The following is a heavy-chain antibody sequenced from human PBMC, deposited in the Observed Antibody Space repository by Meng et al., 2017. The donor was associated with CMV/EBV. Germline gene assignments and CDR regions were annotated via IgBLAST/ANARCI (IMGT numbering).Heavy chain of an antibody. J-gene: IGHJ4*02. Sequence: SFCSYYWRWIRPPPGKGLEWIGENNHSGSNNHNPSLKSRVTISVDTTKAQFSLRLSSVTAAATAVYSCARSSPLRFLEFLPPFRPNWGQGTLVTVSS. D-gene: IGHD3-3*01. CDR3: ARSSPLRFLEFLPPFRPN. V-gene: IGHV4-34*01. CDR1: SFCSYY. CDR2: NNHSGSN.